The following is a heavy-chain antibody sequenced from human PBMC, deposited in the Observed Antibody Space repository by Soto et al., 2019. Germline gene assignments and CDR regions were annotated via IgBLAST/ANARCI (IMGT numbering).Heavy chain of an antibody. CDR1: GGSISSGGYY. J-gene: IGHJ4*02. D-gene: IGHD3-10*01. CDR2: IYYSGST. V-gene: IGHV4-31*03. CDR3: ARDQGYYGSGRGPQPRGHFDY. Sequence: PSETLSLTCTVSGGSISSGGYYWSWIRQHPGKGLEWIGYIYYSGSTYYNPSLKSRVTISVDTSKNQFSLKLSSATAADTAVYYCARDQGYYGSGRGPQPRGHFDYWGQGTLVTVSS.